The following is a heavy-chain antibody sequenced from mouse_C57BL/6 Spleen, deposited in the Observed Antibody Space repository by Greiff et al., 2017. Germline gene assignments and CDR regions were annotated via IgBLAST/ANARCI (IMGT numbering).Heavy chain of an antibody. CDR3: TRGDYDSRFAY. CDR2: IDPETGGT. V-gene: IGHV1-15*01. Sequence: VQLQQSGAELVRPGASVTLSCKASGYTFTDYEMHWVKQTPVHGLEWIGAIDPETGGTAYNQKFKGKAILTADKSSSKAYMELRSLTSEDSAVYYCTRGDYDSRFAYWGQGTLVTVSA. J-gene: IGHJ3*01. D-gene: IGHD2-4*01. CDR1: GYTFTDYE.